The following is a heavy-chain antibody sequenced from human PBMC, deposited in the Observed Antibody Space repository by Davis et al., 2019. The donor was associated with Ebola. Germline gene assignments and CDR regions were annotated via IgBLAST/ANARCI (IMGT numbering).Heavy chain of an antibody. J-gene: IGHJ5*02. CDR2: INHSGST. D-gene: IGHD2-8*01. Sequence: PSETLSLTCAVYGGSFSGYYWSWIRQPPGKGLEWIGEINHSGSTNYHPSLKSRVTISVDTSKHQFSLKLCSVTAADTAVYYCAGANGCTRWFDPWGQGTLVTVSS. CDR3: AGANGCTRWFDP. CDR1: GGSFSGYY. V-gene: IGHV4-34*01.